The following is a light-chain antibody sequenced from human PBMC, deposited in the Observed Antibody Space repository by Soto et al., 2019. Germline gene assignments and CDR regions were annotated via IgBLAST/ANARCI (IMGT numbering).Light chain of an antibody. CDR2: RSD. V-gene: IGLV1-47*01. Sequence: QSVLTQPPSASGTPGQGVTISCSGSSSNIGSNYVSWYQHLPGAAPKLLIYRSDQRPSGVPDRFSGSKSGTSASLAISGLRSEDEADYFCAVRDDSLSGHWVFGGGTKLTVL. J-gene: IGLJ3*02. CDR3: AVRDDSLSGHWV. CDR1: SSNIGSNY.